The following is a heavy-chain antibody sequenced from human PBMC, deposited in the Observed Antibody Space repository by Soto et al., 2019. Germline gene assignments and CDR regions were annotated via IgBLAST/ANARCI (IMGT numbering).Heavy chain of an antibody. D-gene: IGHD3-22*01. CDR2: ISASGGSST. Sequence: EVQLLQSGGGLVQPGGSLRLSCAASGFTFSTYAMGWVRQAPGKGLEWVSTISASGGSSTYYADSVKGRFTISRDNSKNTLYLQMNSLRAEDTAVYYCAKVMYYYDTSVYYYFEYWVQGTQVTVSS. J-gene: IGHJ4*02. CDR3: AKVMYYYDTSVYYYFEY. V-gene: IGHV3-23*01. CDR1: GFTFSTYA.